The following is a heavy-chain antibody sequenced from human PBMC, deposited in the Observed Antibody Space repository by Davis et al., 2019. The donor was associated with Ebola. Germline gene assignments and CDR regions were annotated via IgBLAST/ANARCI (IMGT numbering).Heavy chain of an antibody. CDR2: ISGSGGST. D-gene: IGHD4-17*01. CDR1: GFTFSSYA. CDR3: TTTTTTNDY. Sequence: GESLKISCAASGFTFSSYAMSWVRQAPGKGLEWVSVISGSGGSTYYADSVKGRFTISRDNSKNTLYLQMNSLRAEDTAVYYCTTTTTTNDYWGQGILVTVSS. J-gene: IGHJ4*02. V-gene: IGHV3-23*01.